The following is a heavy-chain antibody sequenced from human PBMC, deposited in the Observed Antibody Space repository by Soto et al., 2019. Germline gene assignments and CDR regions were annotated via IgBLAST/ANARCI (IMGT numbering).Heavy chain of an antibody. CDR3: AKDNAPPRYDSSGYHHY. J-gene: IGHJ4*02. CDR2: ISGSGGST. Sequence: GGSLRLSCAASGFTFSSYAMSWVRQAPGKGLEWVSAISGSGGSTYYADSVKGRFTISRDNSKNTLYLQMNSLRAEDTAVYYCAKDNAPPRYDSSGYHHYWGQGTLVTVSS. V-gene: IGHV3-23*01. D-gene: IGHD3-22*01. CDR1: GFTFSSYA.